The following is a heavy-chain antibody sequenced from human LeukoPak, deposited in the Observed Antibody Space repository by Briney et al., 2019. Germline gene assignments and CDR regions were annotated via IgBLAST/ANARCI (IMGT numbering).Heavy chain of an antibody. Sequence: SETLSLTCAVYGGSFSGYYWSWIRQPPGKGLEWIGEINHSGSTNYNPSLKSRVTISVDTSKNQFSLKLSSVTAADTAVYYCARSSVVLYYYYSMDVWGQGTTVTVSS. CDR2: INHSGST. J-gene: IGHJ6*02. CDR3: ARSSVVLYYYYSMDV. CDR1: GGSFSGYY. D-gene: IGHD6-6*01. V-gene: IGHV4-34*01.